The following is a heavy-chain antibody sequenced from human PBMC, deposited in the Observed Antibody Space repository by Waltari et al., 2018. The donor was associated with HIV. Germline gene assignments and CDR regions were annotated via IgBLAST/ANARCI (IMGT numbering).Heavy chain of an antibody. CDR2: INHSGST. CDR1: GGSFSGYY. D-gene: IGHD5-18*01. CDR3: ARGRGHVDTAMVTGYGMDV. Sequence: QVQLQQWGAGLLKPSETLSLTCAVYGGSFSGYYWRWIRQPPGKGLEWIGEINHSGSTNYNPSLKSRVTIAVDTAKNQCSLKLSSVTAADTAVYYCARGRGHVDTAMVTGYGMDVWGQGTTVTVSS. V-gene: IGHV4-34*01. J-gene: IGHJ6*02.